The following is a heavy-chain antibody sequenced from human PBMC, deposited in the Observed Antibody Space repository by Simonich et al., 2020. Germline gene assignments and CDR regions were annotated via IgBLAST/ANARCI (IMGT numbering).Heavy chain of an antibody. J-gene: IGHJ3*02. V-gene: IGHV4-39*01. D-gene: IGHD6-13*01. CDR3: ARHAGFAFDI. CDR1: GGSISSSSYY. Sequence: QLQLQESGPGLVKPSETLSLTCTVSGGSISSSSYYWGWIRQPPGKGLEWIGSIYYSGSTYYNPSRKGRVNISVDTSKNQFSLKLSSVTAADTAVYYCARHAGFAFDIWGQGTMVTVSS. CDR2: IYYSGST.